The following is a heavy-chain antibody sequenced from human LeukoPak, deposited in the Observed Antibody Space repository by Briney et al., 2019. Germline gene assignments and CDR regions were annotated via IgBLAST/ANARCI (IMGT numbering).Heavy chain of an antibody. V-gene: IGHV3-21*04. Sequence: GGSLRLSCAASGFTFSSYSMNWVRQAPGKGLEWVSSISSSSSYIYYADSVKGRFTISRDNSRNTVYLQMNSLRAEDTAVYYCAKGYDSTYYFYYFMDVWGKGTTVTISS. CDR1: GFTFSSYS. CDR2: ISSSSSYI. CDR3: AKGYDSTYYFYYFMDV. D-gene: IGHD3-22*01. J-gene: IGHJ6*03.